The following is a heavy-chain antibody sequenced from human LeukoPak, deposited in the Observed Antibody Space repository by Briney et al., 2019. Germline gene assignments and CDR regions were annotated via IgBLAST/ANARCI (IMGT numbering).Heavy chain of an antibody. D-gene: IGHD6-13*01. Sequence: SQTLSLTRAVYGGSFSGYYWSWIRQPPGKGLEWIGYIYHSGSTNYNPSLKSRVTISADTSKDQFSLKLASVTAADTAVYYCATGYSSTWYYFDYWGQGTLVTVSS. V-gene: IGHV4-59*01. J-gene: IGHJ4*02. CDR3: ATGYSSTWYYFDY. CDR1: GGSFSGYY. CDR2: IYHSGST.